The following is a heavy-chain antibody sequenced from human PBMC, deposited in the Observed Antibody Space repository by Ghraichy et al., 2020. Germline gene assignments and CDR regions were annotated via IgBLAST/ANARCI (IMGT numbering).Heavy chain of an antibody. CDR1: GGSLSNYY. CDR3: VGAPAGTYHFDF. Sequence: SETLSLTCTVSGGSLSNYYWNWIRQSAEKELEWIGRVYTTGKTNYSPSLNRRLTMSLDTSSNQLTLQLTSVTAADTAVYYCVGAPAGTYHFDFWGQGTLVTVSS. J-gene: IGHJ4*02. V-gene: IGHV4-4*07. D-gene: IGHD1-14*01. CDR2: VYTTGKT.